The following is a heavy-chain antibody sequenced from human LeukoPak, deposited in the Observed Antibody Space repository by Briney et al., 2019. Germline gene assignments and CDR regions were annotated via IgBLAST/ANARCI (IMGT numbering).Heavy chain of an antibody. J-gene: IGHJ3*02. CDR2: IRYDGSNK. Sequence: GGSLRLSCAASGFTFSSYGMHWVRQAPGKGLEWVAFIRYDGSNKYYADSVQGRFAISRDNSKNTLYLQMNSLRVEDTAVYFCARDPNGDYIGTFDMWGRGTMVSVSS. CDR3: ARDPNGDYIGTFDM. CDR1: GFTFSSYG. V-gene: IGHV3-30*02. D-gene: IGHD4-17*01.